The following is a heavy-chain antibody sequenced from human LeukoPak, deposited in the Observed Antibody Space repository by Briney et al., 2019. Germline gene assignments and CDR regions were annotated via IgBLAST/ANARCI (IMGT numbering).Heavy chain of an antibody. CDR1: GFTFSSYS. D-gene: IGHD6-19*01. Sequence: GGSLRLSCAASGFTFSSYSMNWVRQAPGKGLEWVSSISSSSSYIYYADSVKGRFTISRDNAKNSLYLQMNSLRAEDTAVYYCARSIAVAGTIGYWGQGTLVTVSS. CDR2: ISSSSSYI. J-gene: IGHJ4*02. CDR3: ARSIAVAGTIGY. V-gene: IGHV3-21*01.